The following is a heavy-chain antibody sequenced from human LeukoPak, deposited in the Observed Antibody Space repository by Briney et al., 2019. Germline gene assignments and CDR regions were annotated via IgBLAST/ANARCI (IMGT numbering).Heavy chain of an antibody. CDR1: GFSSSDSW. D-gene: IGHD5-24*01. CDR2: MNPDGSQR. J-gene: IGHJ4*02. Sequence: GGSLRLPCAASGFSSSDSWMNWVRQAPGKGLEWVASMNPDGSQRYYADSVRGRFTISRDNPKSSLYLQMNSLRAEDTATYFCARDRAYNSFDYWGLGTLVIVSS. V-gene: IGHV3-7*01. CDR3: ARDRAYNSFDY.